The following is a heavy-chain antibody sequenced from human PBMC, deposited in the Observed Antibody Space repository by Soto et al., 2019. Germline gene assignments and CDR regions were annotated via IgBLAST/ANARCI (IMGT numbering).Heavy chain of an antibody. CDR1: GYTFPSYG. CDR3: ARVPSPIFGVVINNWFDP. Sequence: ASVKVSCKASGYTFPSYGISWVRQAPGQGLEWMGWISAYNGNTNYAQKLQGRVTMTTDTSTSTAYMELRSLRSDDTAVYYCARVPSPIFGVVINNWFDPWGQGTLVTVSS. D-gene: IGHD3-3*01. CDR2: ISAYNGNT. J-gene: IGHJ5*02. V-gene: IGHV1-18*01.